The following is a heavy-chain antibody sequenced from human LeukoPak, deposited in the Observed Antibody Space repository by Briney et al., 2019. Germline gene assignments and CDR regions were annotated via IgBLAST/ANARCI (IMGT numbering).Heavy chain of an antibody. CDR2: IYYSGRT. Sequence: SETLSLTCTVSGGSISSHYWSWIRQPPGKGLEWIGYIYYSGRTNYNPSLKSRVTISVDTSKNQFSLKLSSVTAADTAVYYCARVGSSSWPQYYMGVWGKGTTVTVSS. J-gene: IGHJ6*03. D-gene: IGHD6-13*01. V-gene: IGHV4-59*11. CDR3: ARVGSSSWPQYYMGV. CDR1: GGSISSHY.